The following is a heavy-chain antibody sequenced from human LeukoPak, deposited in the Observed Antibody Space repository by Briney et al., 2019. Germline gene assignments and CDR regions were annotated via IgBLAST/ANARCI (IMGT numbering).Heavy chain of an antibody. CDR2: INSTVGDT. D-gene: IGHD6-13*01. Sequence: GASVKVSCKASGYTLTRYYMHWVRQAPGQGLEWMGIINSTVGDTIYAQKFQGRVTMTRDMSTSTVYMELSSLRSDDTAVYYCAGYGFSSSWQGGWHAFDIWGQGTMVTVSS. J-gene: IGHJ3*02. CDR3: AGYGFSSSWQGGWHAFDI. V-gene: IGHV1-46*01. CDR1: GYTLTRYY.